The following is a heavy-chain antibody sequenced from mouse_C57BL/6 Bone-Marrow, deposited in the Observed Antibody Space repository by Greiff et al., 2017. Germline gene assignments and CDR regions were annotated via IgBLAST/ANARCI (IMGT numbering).Heavy chain of an antibody. CDR1: GYTFTRYW. CDR3: ARWPFAY. V-gene: IGHV1-55*01. Sequence: QVHVKQPGAELVKPGASVKMSCKASGYTFTRYWITWVKQRPGQGLEWSGDIYPGSGSTNYNEKFKSKATLTVDTASSTAYMQLSSLTSEDSAVYYCARWPFAYWGQGTLVTVSA. CDR2: IYPGSGST. J-gene: IGHJ3*01.